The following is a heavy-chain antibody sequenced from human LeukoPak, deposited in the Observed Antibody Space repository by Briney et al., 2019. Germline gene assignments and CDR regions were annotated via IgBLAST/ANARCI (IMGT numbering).Heavy chain of an antibody. CDR2: IYYSGST. CDR1: GGSISSGGYY. D-gene: IGHD4-17*01. Sequence: PSETLSLTCTVSGGSISSGGYYWSWIRQHPGKGLEWIGYIYYSGSTYYNPSLKSRVTISVDTSKNQFSLKLSSVTAADTAVYYCARGDDYESWFDPWGQGTLVTVSS. CDR3: ARGDDYESWFDP. J-gene: IGHJ5*02. V-gene: IGHV4-31*03.